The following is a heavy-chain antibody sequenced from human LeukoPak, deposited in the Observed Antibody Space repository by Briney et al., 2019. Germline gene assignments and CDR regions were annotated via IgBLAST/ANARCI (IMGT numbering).Heavy chain of an antibody. CDR3: ARGGIQLWLRFFGWFDP. J-gene: IGHJ5*02. D-gene: IGHD5-18*01. Sequence: SETLSLTCAVYGGSFSGYYWSWIRQPPGKGLEWIEEINHSGSTNYNPSLKSRVTISVDTSKNQFSLKLSSVTAADTAVYYCARGGIQLWLRFFGWFDPWGQGTLVTVSS. CDR2: INHSGST. CDR1: GGSFSGYY. V-gene: IGHV4-34*01.